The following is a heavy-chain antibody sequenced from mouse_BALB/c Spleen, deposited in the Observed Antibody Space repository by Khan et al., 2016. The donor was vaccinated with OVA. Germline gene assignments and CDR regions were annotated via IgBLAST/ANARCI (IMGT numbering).Heavy chain of an antibody. V-gene: IGHV1-77*01. J-gene: IGHJ3*01. CDR1: GYTFTDYY. D-gene: IGHD1-2*01. CDR3: ARRNYFGYTFAY. Sequence: QVQLQQSGAELARPGASVKLSCTASGYTFTDYYINWVKQRTGQDLEWIGEISPGSGDTYYNERFMGKATLTADKSSSTAYMQLSSLTSEASAVYFCARRNYFGYTFAYWGQGTLVTVSA. CDR2: ISPGSGDT.